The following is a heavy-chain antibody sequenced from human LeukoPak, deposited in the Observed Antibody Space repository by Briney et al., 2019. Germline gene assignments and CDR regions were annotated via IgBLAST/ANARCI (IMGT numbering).Heavy chain of an antibody. D-gene: IGHD5-18*01. CDR2: ISSSSSYI. Sequence: GGSLRLSCAASGFTFSSYSMNWVRKAPGKGLEWVSSISSSSSYIYDADSVKGRFTISRDNAKNSLYLQMNSLRSEDTAVYYCARDGGYSYGYRVGDYFDYWGQGTLVTVSS. CDR1: GFTFSSYS. CDR3: ARDGGYSYGYRVGDYFDY. V-gene: IGHV3-21*01. J-gene: IGHJ4*02.